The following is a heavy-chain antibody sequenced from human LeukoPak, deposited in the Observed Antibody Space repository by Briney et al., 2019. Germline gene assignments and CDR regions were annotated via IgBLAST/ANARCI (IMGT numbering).Heavy chain of an antibody. D-gene: IGHD3-10*01. Sequence: GGSLRLPCAASGFTFGSYAMSWVRQAPGKGLDWVSAISGSGGSTYYAGSVMGRFTTSRDNSKNTLYLEMNSLRGEDTAVYYCARGSSGSYYNSRFDYWGQGTLVTVSS. J-gene: IGHJ4*02. CDR1: GFTFGSYA. CDR2: ISGSGGST. CDR3: ARGSSGSYYNSRFDY. V-gene: IGHV3-23*01.